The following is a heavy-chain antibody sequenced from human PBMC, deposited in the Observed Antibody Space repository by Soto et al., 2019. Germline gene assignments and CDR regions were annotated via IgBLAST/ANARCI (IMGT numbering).Heavy chain of an antibody. V-gene: IGHV4-34*01. J-gene: IGHJ6*02. CDR3: ARCLNYRGSGSALYGMDV. CDR2: INHSGST. CDR1: GGSFSGYY. Sequence: QVQLQQWGAGLLKPSETLSLTCAVYGGSFSGYYWSWIRQPPGKGLEWIGEINHSGSTNYNPSLKSRVTISVDTSKNQFSLKLSSVTAADTAVYYCARCLNYRGSGSALYGMDVWGQGTTVTVSS. D-gene: IGHD3-10*01.